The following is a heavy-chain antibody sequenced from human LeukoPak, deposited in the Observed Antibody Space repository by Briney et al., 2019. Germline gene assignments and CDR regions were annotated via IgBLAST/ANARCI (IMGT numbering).Heavy chain of an antibody. CDR1: GFTFSDYY. Sequence: GGSLRLSCAASGFTFSDYYMSWIRQAPGKGLEWVSYISSSGSTIYYADSVKGRFTISRDNAKNSLYLQMNSLRAEDTAMYYCAREQDYLKYYYCYYGMDVWGQGTTVTVSS. D-gene: IGHD2/OR15-2a*01. CDR2: ISSSGSTI. J-gene: IGHJ6*02. V-gene: IGHV3-11*01. CDR3: AREQDYLKYYYCYYGMDV.